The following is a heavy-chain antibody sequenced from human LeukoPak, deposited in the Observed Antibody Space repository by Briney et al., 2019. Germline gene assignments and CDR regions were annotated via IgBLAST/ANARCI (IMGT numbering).Heavy chain of an antibody. V-gene: IGHV4-61*01. CDR3: ARESSRRQAFDP. Sequence: SETLSLTCTVSGGSVSSGSYYWGWIRQPPGTGLEWIGYIYYSGSTNYNPSLKSRVTISVDTSKNQFSLKLSSVTAADTAVYYCARESSRRQAFDPWGQGTLVTVSS. J-gene: IGHJ5*02. D-gene: IGHD6-13*01. CDR2: IYYSGST. CDR1: GGSVSSGSYY.